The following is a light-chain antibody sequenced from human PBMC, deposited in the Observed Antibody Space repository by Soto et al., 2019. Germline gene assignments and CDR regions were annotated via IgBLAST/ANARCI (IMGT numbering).Light chain of an antibody. CDR1: QSVSSY. CDR3: QQYGSSPWT. V-gene: IGKV3-20*01. J-gene: IGKJ1*01. CDR2: GAS. Sequence: EIVLTQSPATLSLSPGERATLSCRASQSVSSYLAWYQQKPGQAPRLLIYGASSRATGIPDRFSGSGSGTDFTLTISRLEPEDFAVYYCQQYGSSPWTFGQGTKVE.